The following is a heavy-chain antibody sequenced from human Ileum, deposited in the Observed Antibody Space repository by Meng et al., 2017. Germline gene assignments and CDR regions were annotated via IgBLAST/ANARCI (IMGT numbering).Heavy chain of an antibody. CDR1: GASVSSSSDA. D-gene: IGHD5-18*01. CDR2: TYYRSKWYY. J-gene: IGHJ3*01. Sequence: QVQLQQPGPGLVRPSQTLSLTCAISGASVSSSSDAWNWIRQSPSRGLEWLGRTYYRSKWYYGYAVSQRSRLTINPDTSKNQFSLQLNSVTPEDTAVYYCAKNTHTGFDVWGQGTMVTVSS. CDR3: AKNTHTGFDV. V-gene: IGHV6-1*01.